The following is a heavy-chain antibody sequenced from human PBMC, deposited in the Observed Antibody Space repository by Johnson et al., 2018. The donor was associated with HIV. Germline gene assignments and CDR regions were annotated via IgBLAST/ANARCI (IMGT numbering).Heavy chain of an antibody. CDR1: GFTFSSYG. Sequence: EVQLVESGGGLVQPGGSLGLSCAASGFTFSSYGMSWVRQAPGKGLEWVSGINWNGGSTGYADSVKGRFTISRDNSKNTLYLQMNSLRAEDTAVYYCARDVPRAFVRAYLDAFDIWGQGTMVTVSS. CDR2: INWNGGST. D-gene: IGHD2/OR15-2a*01. V-gene: IGHV3-20*04. CDR3: ARDVPRAFVRAYLDAFDI. J-gene: IGHJ3*02.